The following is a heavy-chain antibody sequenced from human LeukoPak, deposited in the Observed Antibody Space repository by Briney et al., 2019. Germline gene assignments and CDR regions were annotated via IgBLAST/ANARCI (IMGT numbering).Heavy chain of an antibody. Sequence: ASVKVSCKASGYTFTGYYMHWVRQAPGQGLEWMGWINPNSGGTNYAQKFQGRVTMTRDTSISTAYMELSRLRSDDTAVYYCARDQTYYDFWSGPDAFDIWGQGTMVTVST. CDR1: GYTFTGYY. V-gene: IGHV1-2*02. CDR3: ARDQTYYDFWSGPDAFDI. CDR2: INPNSGGT. D-gene: IGHD3-3*01. J-gene: IGHJ3*02.